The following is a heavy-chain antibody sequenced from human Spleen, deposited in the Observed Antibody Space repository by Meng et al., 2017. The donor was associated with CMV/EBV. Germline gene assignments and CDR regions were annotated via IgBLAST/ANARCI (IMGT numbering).Heavy chain of an antibody. Sequence: GGSLRLSCAASGFTFSSYEMNWVRQAPGKGLEWVSYISSSGSTIYYANSVEGRFTISRDNAKNSLHLQMNNLRAEDTAVYYCVRSPGSCSSTSCYSNHFDYWGQGALVTVSS. CDR2: ISSSGSTI. V-gene: IGHV3-48*03. D-gene: IGHD2-2*01. CDR1: GFTFSSYE. J-gene: IGHJ4*02. CDR3: VRSPGSCSSTSCYSNHFDY.